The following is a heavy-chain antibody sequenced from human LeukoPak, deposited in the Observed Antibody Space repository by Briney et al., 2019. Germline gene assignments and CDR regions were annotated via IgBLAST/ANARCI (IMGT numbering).Heavy chain of an antibody. CDR3: ARVGWQSVDY. J-gene: IGHJ4*02. CDR2: ICRSSSYI. D-gene: IGHD2-15*01. Sequence: PGESLRLSCTASGFTFSSYSMNWVRQAPGKGLEWVSSICRSSSYIYYADSVKGRFTISRDNAKNSLYLQMNSLRAEDTAVYYCARVGWQSVDYWGQGTLVTVSS. CDR1: GFTFSSYS. V-gene: IGHV3-21*01.